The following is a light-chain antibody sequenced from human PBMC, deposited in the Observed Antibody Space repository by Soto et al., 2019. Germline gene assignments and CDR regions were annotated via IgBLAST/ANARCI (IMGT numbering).Light chain of an antibody. CDR2: GTS. V-gene: IGKV3-20*01. CDR3: QQYGNSPYT. CDR1: QSVRSRY. J-gene: IGKJ2*01. Sequence: EIVLTQSPGTLSLSPGERATLSCRASQSVRSRYLAWYQQKPGQAPRLLIYGTSSRATGIPDRFSGSGSGTDFTLTISRLEPEDFAVYYCQQYGNSPYTFGQGTKLEIK.